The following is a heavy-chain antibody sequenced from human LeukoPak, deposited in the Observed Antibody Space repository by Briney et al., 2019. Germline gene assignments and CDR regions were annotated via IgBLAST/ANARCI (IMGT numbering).Heavy chain of an antibody. CDR1: GFTFSSNS. CDR2: ISSSSHYI. CDR3: AKDMGPDGSGYPFDY. D-gene: IGHD3-22*01. Sequence: GGSLRLSCAASGFTFSSNSMNWVRQAPGKGLEWVSSISSSSHYIYYADSVKGRFTISRDNAKNSLYLQMNSLRAEDMALYYCAKDMGPDGSGYPFDYWGQGTLVTVSS. J-gene: IGHJ4*02. V-gene: IGHV3-21*04.